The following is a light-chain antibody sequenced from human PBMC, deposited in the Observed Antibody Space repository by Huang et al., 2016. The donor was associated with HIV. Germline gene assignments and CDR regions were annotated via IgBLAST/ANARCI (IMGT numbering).Light chain of an antibody. Sequence: EIVMTQSPATLSVSPGGGATLSCRASQNVRSNLAWYQQTPGQGPRLLIYDTSTRASGVPARLSGSGSGTEFTLTISGLQSEDFAVYYCQQYDNWPPGLTFGGGTKVEI. V-gene: IGKV3D-15*01. CDR1: QNVRSN. CDR2: DTS. CDR3: QQYDNWPPGLT. J-gene: IGKJ4*01.